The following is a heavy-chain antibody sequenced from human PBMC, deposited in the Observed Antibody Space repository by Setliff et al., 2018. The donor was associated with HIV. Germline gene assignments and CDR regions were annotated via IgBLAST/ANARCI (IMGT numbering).Heavy chain of an antibody. D-gene: IGHD5-12*01. CDR3: AKSSPSIGYITDC. Sequence: SETLSLTCSVSGVSISSYYWSWIRHSPGKGLEWIGIIFPGGATNYNPSLTGRVTISVDTSKNHLFLKLTSVTTADTAVYFCAKSSPSIGYITDCWGQGAPVT. CDR2: IFPGGAT. CDR1: GVSISSYY. V-gene: IGHV4-59*01. J-gene: IGHJ4*02.